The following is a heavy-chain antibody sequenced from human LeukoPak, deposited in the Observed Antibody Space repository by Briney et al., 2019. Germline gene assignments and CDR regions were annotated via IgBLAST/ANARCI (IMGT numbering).Heavy chain of an antibody. J-gene: IGHJ4*02. CDR1: GFTFSGSA. V-gene: IGHV3-73*01. CDR3: TTTEGASGY. CDR2: IRSKANSYAT. D-gene: IGHD1-1*01. Sequence: GGSLRLSCAASGFTFSGSAMHWVRQASGKGLEWVGRIRSKANSYATAYAASVKGRFTISRDDSKNTAYLQMNSLKTEDTAVYYCTTTEGASGYWGQGTLVTVSS.